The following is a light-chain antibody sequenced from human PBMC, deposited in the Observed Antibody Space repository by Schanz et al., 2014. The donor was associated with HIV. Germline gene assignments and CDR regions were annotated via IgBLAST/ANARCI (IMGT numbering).Light chain of an antibody. Sequence: QSALTQPASVSGSPGQSITISCTGTTSDVGGYDHVSWYQQHPGKAPKLMICDVDTRPSGISDRFSGSKSGNTASLTISGLQAEDEADYYCSSYTSSNTQVFGGGTKLTVL. CDR1: TSDVGGYDH. CDR3: SSYTSSNTQV. V-gene: IGLV2-14*03. CDR2: DVD. J-gene: IGLJ2*01.